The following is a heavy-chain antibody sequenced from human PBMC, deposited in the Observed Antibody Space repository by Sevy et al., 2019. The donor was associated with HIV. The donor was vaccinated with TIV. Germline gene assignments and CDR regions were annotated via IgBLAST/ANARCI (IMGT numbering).Heavy chain of an antibody. CDR1: GGSISSSSYY. CDR3: AAARWEDNTFDI. J-gene: IGHJ3*02. Sequence: SETLSLTCTVSGGSISSSSYYWGWIRQPPGKGLEWIGVIYYSGSTYYNPSLKSRVTISVDTSKNQFSLKLSSVTAADAAVYYCAAARWEDNTFDIWGQGTMVTVSS. CDR2: IYYSGST. D-gene: IGHD1-26*01. V-gene: IGHV4-39*01.